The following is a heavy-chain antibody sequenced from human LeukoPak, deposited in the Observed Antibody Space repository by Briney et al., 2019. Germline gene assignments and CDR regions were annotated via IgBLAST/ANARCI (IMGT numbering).Heavy chain of an antibody. J-gene: IGHJ3*02. CDR3: AIVKSGWDALDI. V-gene: IGHV6-1*01. Sequence: SQTLSLTWAIAGDSVSSNSAAWNWITQSPSRGLDWLRRTYYTYKWYNDYAVSVKSRITINSDTSKNQFSLQLNSVTPDDTALYECAIVKSGWDALDIWGQRKMVTVSS. D-gene: IGHD3-22*01. CDR2: TYYTYKWYN. CDR1: GDSVSSNSAA.